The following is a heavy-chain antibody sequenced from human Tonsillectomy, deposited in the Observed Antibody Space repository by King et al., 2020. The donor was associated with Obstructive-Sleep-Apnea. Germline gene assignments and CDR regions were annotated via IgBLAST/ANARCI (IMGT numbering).Heavy chain of an antibody. Sequence: VQLQESGPGLVKPSQTLSLTCAVSGGSISSGGYSWSWIRQPPGKGLEWIGYIYYSGCTYYNPSLKSRVTISVDTSKNQFSLKLSSVTAADTAVYYCARGLVGATPDYWGQGTLVTVSS. CDR3: ARGLVGATPDY. J-gene: IGHJ4*02. V-gene: IGHV4-30-4*07. CDR2: IYYSGCT. CDR1: GGSISSGGYS. D-gene: IGHD1-26*01.